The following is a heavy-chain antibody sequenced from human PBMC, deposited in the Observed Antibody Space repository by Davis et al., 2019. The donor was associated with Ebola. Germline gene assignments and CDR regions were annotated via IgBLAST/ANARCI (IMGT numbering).Heavy chain of an antibody. CDR3: ARGPGMVRGVRPYYYGMDV. D-gene: IGHD3-10*01. V-gene: IGHV4-39*01. J-gene: IGHJ6*02. Sequence: SETLSLTCTVSGGSISSSSYYWGWIRQPPGKGLEWIGSIYYSGSTYYNPSLKSRVTISVDTSKNQFSLKLSSVTAADTAVYYCARGPGMVRGVRPYYYGMDVWGQGTTVTVSS. CDR2: IYYSGST. CDR1: GGSISSSSYY.